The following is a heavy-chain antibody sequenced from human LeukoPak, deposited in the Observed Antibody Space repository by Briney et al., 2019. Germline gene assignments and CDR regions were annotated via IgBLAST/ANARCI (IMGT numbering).Heavy chain of an antibody. D-gene: IGHD3-22*01. CDR1: GGTFSSYA. CDR2: IIPIFGTA. Sequence: SVKVSCKASGGTFSSYAISWVRQAPGQGLEWMGGIIPIFGTANYAQKFQGRATITADESTSTAYMELSSLRSEDTAVYYCARDIVSSGYYYYYGMDVWGQGTTVTVSS. J-gene: IGHJ6*02. V-gene: IGHV1-69*13. CDR3: ARDIVSSGYYYYYGMDV.